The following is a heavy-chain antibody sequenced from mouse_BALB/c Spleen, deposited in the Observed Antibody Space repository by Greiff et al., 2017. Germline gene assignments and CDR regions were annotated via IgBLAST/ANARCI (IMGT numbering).Heavy chain of an antibody. V-gene: IGHV5-4*02. D-gene: IGHD1-2*01. CDR1: GFTFSDYY. J-gene: IGHJ4*01. Sequence: EVKLVESGGGLVKPGGSLKLSCAASGFTFSDYYMYWVRQTPEKRLEWVATISDGGSYTYYPDSVKGRFTISRDNAKNNLYLQMSSLKSEDTAMYYCTAKDAMDYWGQGTSVTVSS. CDR3: TAKDAMDY. CDR2: ISDGGSYT.